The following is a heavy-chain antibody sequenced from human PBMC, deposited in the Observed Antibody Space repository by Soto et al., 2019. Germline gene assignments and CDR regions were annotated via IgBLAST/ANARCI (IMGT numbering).Heavy chain of an antibody. Sequence: PGESLKISCKGSGYSFTSYWISWVRRMPGKGLEWMGRIDPSDSYTNYSPSFQGHVTISADKSISTAYLQWSSLKASDTAMYYCARLWSSSSWQGNWFDPWGQGTLVTVSS. J-gene: IGHJ5*02. CDR3: ARLWSSSSWQGNWFDP. CDR1: GYSFTSYW. V-gene: IGHV5-10-1*01. CDR2: IDPSDSYT. D-gene: IGHD6-13*01.